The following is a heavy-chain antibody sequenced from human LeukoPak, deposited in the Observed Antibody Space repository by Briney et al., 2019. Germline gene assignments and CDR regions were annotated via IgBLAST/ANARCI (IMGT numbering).Heavy chain of an antibody. J-gene: IGHJ4*02. CDR1: GFTFSSYA. D-gene: IGHD6-13*01. CDR2: ISYDGSNK. CDR3: ARGNAGYPDDY. Sequence: GGSLRLSCAASGFTFSSYAMHWVRQAPGKGLEWVAVISYDGSNKYYADSVKGRFTISRDNSKNTLYLQMNSLRAEDAAVYYCARGNAGYPDDYWGQGTLVTVSS. V-gene: IGHV3-30-3*01.